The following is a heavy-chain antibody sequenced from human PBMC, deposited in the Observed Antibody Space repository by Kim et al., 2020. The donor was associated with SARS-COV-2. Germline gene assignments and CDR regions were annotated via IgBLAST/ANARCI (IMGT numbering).Heavy chain of an antibody. CDR3: ANLYGDYGEKYFQH. CDR2: IIAFFGTA. V-gene: IGHV1-69*13. Sequence: SVKVSCKASGCTFSSYAISWVRQAPGQGLEWMGGIIAFFGTANYAQKLQGRVTITADASTSTAYMELSSLRSEDTAVFYCANLYGDYGEKYFQHWGQGTLVTVSS. CDR1: GCTFSSYA. D-gene: IGHD4-17*01. J-gene: IGHJ1*01.